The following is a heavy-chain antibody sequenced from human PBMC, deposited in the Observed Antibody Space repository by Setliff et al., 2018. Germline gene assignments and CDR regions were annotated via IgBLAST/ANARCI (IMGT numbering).Heavy chain of an antibody. J-gene: IGHJ5*02. CDR1: GITFKNAW. V-gene: IGHV3-15*01. D-gene: IGHD4-4*01. CDR3: TTGPRDSRNYLNWFDP. Sequence: GGSVRLSCSVSGITFKNAWMTWVRQAPGKGPEWVGRIKSSREGATSDYGAPAKGRFTISRDDSKNMIYLQMNNLKTEDTGFYYCTTGPRDSRNYLNWFDPWGQGTLVTVS. CDR2: IKSSREGATS.